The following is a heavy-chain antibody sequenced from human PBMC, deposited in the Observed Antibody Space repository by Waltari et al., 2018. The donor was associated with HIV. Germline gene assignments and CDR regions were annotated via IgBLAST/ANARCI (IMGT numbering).Heavy chain of an antibody. CDR2: IKDDGSEK. Sequence: EVRLMESGGGLVQSGGSLRLPCAACGLTFTNYWMSWVRQTPGKGLEWVAYIKDDGSEKYYMGSVKGRFTISRDNAKNSMFLQMNSLRAEDTAVYYCARIGTFPHNYAIDFWGQGTTVTVSS. J-gene: IGHJ6*02. CDR1: GLTFTNYW. D-gene: IGHD1-26*01. CDR3: ARIGTFPHNYAIDF. V-gene: IGHV3-7*01.